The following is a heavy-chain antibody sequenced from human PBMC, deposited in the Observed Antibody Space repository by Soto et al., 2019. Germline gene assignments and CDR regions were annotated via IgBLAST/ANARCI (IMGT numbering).Heavy chain of an antibody. CDR2: INPNSGGT. CDR3: ARGPALDSFSTGFDP. Sequence: ASVKVSCKASGYTFTGYYMHWVRQAPGQGLEWMGWINPNSGGTNYAQKFQGWVTMTRDTSISTAYMELSRLRSDDTAVYYCARGPALDSFSTGFDPWGQGTLVTVSS. D-gene: IGHD3-22*01. CDR1: GYTFTGYY. V-gene: IGHV1-2*04. J-gene: IGHJ5*02.